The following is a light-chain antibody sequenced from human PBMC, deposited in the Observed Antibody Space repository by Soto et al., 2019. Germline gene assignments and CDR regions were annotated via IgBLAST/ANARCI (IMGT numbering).Light chain of an antibody. V-gene: IGLV2-14*01. CDR3: TSYTSTSTPYV. Sequence: QSVLTQPASVSGSPGQSITISCAGTSSDVGRYIYVSWYQQHPGKAPKLIIYDVYNRPSGVSNRFSGSKSGNTASLTISGLQAEDEADYYCTSYTSTSTPYVFGGGTKVTVL. CDR2: DVY. CDR1: SSDVGRYIY. J-gene: IGLJ1*01.